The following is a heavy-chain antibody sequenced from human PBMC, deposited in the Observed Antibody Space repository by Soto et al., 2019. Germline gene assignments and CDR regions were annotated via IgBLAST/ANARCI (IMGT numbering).Heavy chain of an antibody. CDR1: GFTFXNYA. J-gene: IGHJ4*02. CDR2: IRETGNT. V-gene: IGHV3-23*01. D-gene: IGHD1-26*01. Sequence: GGSLRLSCAACGFTFXNYAMSGIRQAPGKGLEWVSTIRETGNTYYADSVRGRFATSRDNSENTPYLQMSSLRAEDTAVYYCAKQQMGVIRALDYWGQGTLVTVSS. CDR3: AKQQMGVIRALDY.